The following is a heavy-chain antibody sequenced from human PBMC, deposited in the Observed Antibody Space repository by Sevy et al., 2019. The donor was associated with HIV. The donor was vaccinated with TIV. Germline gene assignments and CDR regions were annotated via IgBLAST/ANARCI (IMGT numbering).Heavy chain of an antibody. CDR3: ARSIAADFSLRPSGFRLDY. CDR1: GGSISSSSYY. J-gene: IGHJ4*02. Sequence: SETLSLTCTVSGGSISSSSYYWGWIRQPPGKGLEWIGSIYYSGSTYYNPSLKSRVTISVDTSKNKFSLKLSSVTAADTDVYYCARSIAADFSLRPSGFRLDYWGQGTLVTVSS. V-gene: IGHV4-39*01. CDR2: IYYSGST. D-gene: IGHD6-13*01.